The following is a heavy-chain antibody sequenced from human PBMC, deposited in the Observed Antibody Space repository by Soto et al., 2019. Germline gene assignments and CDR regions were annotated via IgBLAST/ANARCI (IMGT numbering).Heavy chain of an antibody. V-gene: IGHV3-48*02. CDR2: ISSSSSTI. D-gene: IGHD3-22*01. CDR1: AFTFTSYK. CDR3: ARGDYYDTSGPFSDAFDI. Sequence: GGSLRLSCAASAFTFTSYKMNWVRQAPGKGLEWVSYISSSSSTIYYADSVKGRFTISRDNAKNSLYLQMNSLRDEDTAVYYCARGDYYDTSGPFSDAFDIWGQGTMVTVSS. J-gene: IGHJ3*02.